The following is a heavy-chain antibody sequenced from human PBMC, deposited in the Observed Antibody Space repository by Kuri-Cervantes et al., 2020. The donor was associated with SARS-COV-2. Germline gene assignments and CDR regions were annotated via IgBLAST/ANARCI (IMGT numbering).Heavy chain of an antibody. CDR2: ISGSGRDT. J-gene: IGHJ4*02. Sequence: GESLKISCAAAGFTFSDYAVSWVRQSPGKGLAWEWVSSISGSGRDTYYADSVKGRFTISRDNSKSTFSLQMSSLRVEDTAVYYCAELGMGPVDYWGQGTLVTVSS. D-gene: IGHD7-27*01. CDR3: AELGMGPVDY. CDR1: GFTFSDYA. V-gene: IGHV3-23*01.